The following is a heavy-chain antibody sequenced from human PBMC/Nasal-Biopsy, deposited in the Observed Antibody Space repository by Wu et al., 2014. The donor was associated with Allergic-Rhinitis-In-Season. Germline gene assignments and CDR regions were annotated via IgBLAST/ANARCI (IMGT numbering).Heavy chain of an antibody. CDR2: IFTSGTT. CDR3: SSVHNFDDF. J-gene: IGHJ4*02. D-gene: IGHD1-1*01. Sequence: TLSLTCTVSGDSISNYHWSWIRQPAGKGLEWIGRIFTSGTTSYNPSLKSRVTMSLDTSKSQFSLRLSSVTAADTAMYYCSSVHNFDDFWGQGIRVTVSS. V-gene: IGHV4-4*07. CDR1: GDSISNYH.